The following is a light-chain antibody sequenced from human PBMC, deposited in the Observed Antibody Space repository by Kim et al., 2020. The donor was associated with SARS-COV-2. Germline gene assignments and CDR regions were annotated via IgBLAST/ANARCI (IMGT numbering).Light chain of an antibody. CDR2: TNN. Sequence: QSVLTQSPSASGTPGQRVTISCSGSGSNIGTNAVNWYQQLPGTAPKLLVHTNNQRPSGVPDRFSGSKSGTSASLAISGLQSEDEADYYCAAWDDGLRGVLFGGGTQLNVL. V-gene: IGLV1-44*01. CDR3: AAWDDGLRGVL. CDR1: GSNIGTNA. J-gene: IGLJ2*01.